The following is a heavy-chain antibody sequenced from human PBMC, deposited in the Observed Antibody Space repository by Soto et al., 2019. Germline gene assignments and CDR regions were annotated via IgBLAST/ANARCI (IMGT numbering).Heavy chain of an antibody. Sequence: EAQLVESGGGLVQPGGSLRLSCAASGFTFSGYWMHWVRQAPERVLVWVSRINGDGTTTPYADSVKGRFTISRDNAKNTLYLQMNSLRAEDTAVYSCVRSREGYNLVADYWGQGTLVTVSS. CDR3: VRSREGYNLVADY. CDR2: INGDGTTT. D-gene: IGHD5-12*01. CDR1: GFTFSGYW. V-gene: IGHV3-74*01. J-gene: IGHJ4*02.